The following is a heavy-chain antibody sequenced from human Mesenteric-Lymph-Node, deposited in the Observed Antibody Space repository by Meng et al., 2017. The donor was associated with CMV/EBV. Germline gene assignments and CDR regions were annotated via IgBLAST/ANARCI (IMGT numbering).Heavy chain of an antibody. CDR2: ISGSSNYI. V-gene: IGHV3-21*01. D-gene: IGHD1-26*01. CDR3: ARRSGSSYDY. J-gene: IGHJ4*02. CDR1: GFIFSSYT. Sequence: LSCPASGFIFSSYTMNWVRQAPGKGLEWVSSISGSSNYILYPDSVKGRFTISRDNAKSSLYLQVNTLRPEDTAVYYCARRSGSSYDYWGQGTLVTVSS.